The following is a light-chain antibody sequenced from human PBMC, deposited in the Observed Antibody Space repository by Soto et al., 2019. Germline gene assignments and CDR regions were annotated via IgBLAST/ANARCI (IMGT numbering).Light chain of an antibody. V-gene: IGLV2-11*01. CDR1: SSDVGGYIY. CDR3: CSYAGNKTVV. J-gene: IGLJ3*02. CDR2: DVS. Sequence: QSVLTQPRSVSGSPGQSVTISCTGTSSDVGGYIYVSWYQQYPAKAPKVMIYDVSRRPSGVPDRLSGSKSGNTASLTISGLQAEDEAVYYCCSYAGNKTVVFGGGTKLTVL.